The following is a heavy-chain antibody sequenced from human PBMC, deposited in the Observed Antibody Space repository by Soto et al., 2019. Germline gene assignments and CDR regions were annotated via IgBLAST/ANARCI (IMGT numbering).Heavy chain of an antibody. J-gene: IGHJ2*01. D-gene: IGHD1-26*01. V-gene: IGHV3-23*01. CDR2: ITGSGSGVKT. CDR1: GFTFSSYA. Sequence: EVQLLESGGGLVQPGGSLRLSCAASGFTFSSYAMSWVRQAPGKGLEWVSAITGSGSGVKTYYADSAKGRFTISRDNSKNTLYLQMNCLRVEDTAVYYCAKDTVGAPVFWYFDVWGRGTLVTVSS. CDR3: AKDTVGAPVFWYFDV.